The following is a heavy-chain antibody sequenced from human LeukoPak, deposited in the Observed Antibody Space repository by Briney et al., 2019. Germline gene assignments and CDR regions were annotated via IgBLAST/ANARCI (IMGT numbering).Heavy chain of an antibody. CDR2: IYTSGST. CDR1: GNSFGDYY. V-gene: IGHV4-4*07. D-gene: IGHD4-17*01. J-gene: IGHJ5*02. CDR3: TRDTGTTGEVKFDP. Sequence: KPSETLSLTCTVSGNSFGDYYRSWIRQPAGKGLEWIGRIYTSGSTTYNPSLKSRVTMSVDTSKSQFSLNLMSVTAADTAVYYCTRDTGTTGEVKFDPWGQGTLVTVSS.